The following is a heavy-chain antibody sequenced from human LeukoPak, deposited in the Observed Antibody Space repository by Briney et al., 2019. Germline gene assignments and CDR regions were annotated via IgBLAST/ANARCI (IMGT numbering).Heavy chain of an antibody. CDR3: AKDPRRYSRTGGYFDY. Sequence: GGSLRLSCAASRFTFSNYVMHWVRQAPGKGLEWVAVISYDGSDKYYADSVKGRFTISRDNSKNTLYLQMNSLRAEDTAVYYCAKDPRRYSRTGGYFDYWGQGTLVTVSS. CDR1: RFTFSNYV. V-gene: IGHV3-30*18. CDR2: ISYDGSDK. J-gene: IGHJ4*02. D-gene: IGHD6-13*01.